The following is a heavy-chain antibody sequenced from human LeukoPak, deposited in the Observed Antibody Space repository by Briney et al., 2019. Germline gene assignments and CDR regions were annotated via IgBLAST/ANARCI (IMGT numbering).Heavy chain of an antibody. CDR2: IYYSGTT. Sequence: SETLSLTCTVPGVPISHTNYYWGWVRQPPGKGLEWIGGIYYSGTTHYSPSLKSRVTLSVDTTRNQFFLTLTSVTAADTAVYYCARVESGSYEADWGQGTLVTVSS. J-gene: IGHJ4*02. CDR1: GVPISHTNYY. D-gene: IGHD1-26*01. V-gene: IGHV4-39*01. CDR3: ARVESGSYEAD.